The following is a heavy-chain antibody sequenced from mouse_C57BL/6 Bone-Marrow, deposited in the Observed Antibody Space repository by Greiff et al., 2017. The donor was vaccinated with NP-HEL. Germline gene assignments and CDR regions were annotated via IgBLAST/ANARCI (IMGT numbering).Heavy chain of an antibody. CDR2: ISYDGSN. J-gene: IGHJ3*01. Sequence: EVQLQESGPGLVKPSQSLSLTCSVTGYSITSGYYWNWIRQFPGNKLEWMGYISYDGSNNYNPSLKNRISITRDTSKNQFFLKLNSVTTEDTATYYCARDEDYSNYAYWGQGTLVTVSA. D-gene: IGHD2-5*01. V-gene: IGHV3-6*01. CDR1: GYSITSGYY. CDR3: ARDEDYSNYAY.